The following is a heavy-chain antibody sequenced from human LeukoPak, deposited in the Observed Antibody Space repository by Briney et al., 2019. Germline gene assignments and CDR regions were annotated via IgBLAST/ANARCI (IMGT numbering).Heavy chain of an antibody. Sequence: SQTLSLTCTVSGCSISSGGYYWGWIRQRPGKGLAWIGYIYYSGSTYYNPSLKSRVTISVDTSKNQFSLKLSSVTAADTAVYYWARVSAAGMEFHYGMDVWGQGTTVFVSS. CDR1: GCSISSGGYY. CDR2: IYYSGST. J-gene: IGHJ6*02. D-gene: IGHD6-13*01. CDR3: ARVSAAGMEFHYGMDV. V-gene: IGHV4-31*03.